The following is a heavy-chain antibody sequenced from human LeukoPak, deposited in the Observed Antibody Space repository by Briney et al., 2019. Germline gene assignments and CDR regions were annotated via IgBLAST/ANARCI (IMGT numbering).Heavy chain of an antibody. D-gene: IGHD2-15*01. Sequence: SGPTLVKPTQTLTLTCTFSGFSLSTSGVGVGWIRQPPGKALEWLALIYWDGDKRYSPSLKSRLTITEDTSKNQVVLTLTNMDSVDTATYYCARLNVEVVLDYWGQGTLVTVSS. J-gene: IGHJ4*02. CDR1: GFSLSTSGVG. V-gene: IGHV2-5*02. CDR2: IYWDGDK. CDR3: ARLNVEVVLDY.